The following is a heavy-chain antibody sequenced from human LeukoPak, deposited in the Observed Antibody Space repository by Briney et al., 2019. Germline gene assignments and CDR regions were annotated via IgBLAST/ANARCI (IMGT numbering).Heavy chain of an antibody. CDR3: AKAWGLRTTVTPSVCYY. CDR2: ISYDGSNK. J-gene: IGHJ4*02. Sequence: PGRSLRLSCAASGFTFTSNGVHWVCQGPGPGLEWESLISYDGSNKYYADSVKGRFTISRANSKNTPYLRWNSLRAEDRAGYSFAKAWGLRTTVTPSVCYYWGQRNLGTVSS. V-gene: IGHV3-30*18. D-gene: IGHD4-17*01. CDR1: GFTFTSNG.